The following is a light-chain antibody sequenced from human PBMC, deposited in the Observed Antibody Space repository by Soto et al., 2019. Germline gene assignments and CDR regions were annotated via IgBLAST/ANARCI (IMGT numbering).Light chain of an antibody. V-gene: IGKV1-39*01. J-gene: IGKJ5*01. Sequence: DIQITQSPSSLSASVGHRVPITFXASKSIGNYLNWYRQKPGKAPELLIYAASILQSDVPSRFRGSGSGTDFTLTISSLQPEDFATYFCQQSYTTPITFGQGTRLEIK. CDR2: AAS. CDR1: KSIGNY. CDR3: QQSYTTPIT.